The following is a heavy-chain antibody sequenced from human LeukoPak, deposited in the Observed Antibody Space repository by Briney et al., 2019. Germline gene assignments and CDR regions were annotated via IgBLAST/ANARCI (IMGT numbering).Heavy chain of an antibody. Sequence: GGSLRLSCAASGFTFSSYAMSWVRQAPGKGLEWVSAISGSGGSTYYADSVKGRFTISRDNSKNTLYLQMNSLKTEDTAVYYCASVPPRVSYYEFDCWGQGTLVTVSS. CDR3: ASVPPRVSYYEFDC. CDR2: ISGSGGST. V-gene: IGHV3-23*01. D-gene: IGHD1-26*01. CDR1: GFTFSSYA. J-gene: IGHJ4*02.